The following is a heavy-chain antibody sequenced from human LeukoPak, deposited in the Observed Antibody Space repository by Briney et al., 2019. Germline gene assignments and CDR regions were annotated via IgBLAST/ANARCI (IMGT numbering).Heavy chain of an antibody. CDR3: ARDIASTRMDV. J-gene: IGHJ6*02. V-gene: IGHV3-30*03. Sequence: PGGSLRLSCAPSGFTFSRHGMHWVRQAPGKGLEWVAIISNDGSRKYYAHSVEGRFTISRDNSKNTLYLQMNSLRAEDTAVYYCARDIASTRMDVWGQGTTVSVSS. D-gene: IGHD2-15*01. CDR2: ISNDGSRK. CDR1: GFTFSRHG.